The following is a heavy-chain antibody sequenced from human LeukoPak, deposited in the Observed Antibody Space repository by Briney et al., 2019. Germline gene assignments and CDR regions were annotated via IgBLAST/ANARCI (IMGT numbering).Heavy chain of an antibody. D-gene: IGHD3-22*01. CDR2: ISYDGSNK. Sequence: PGRSLRLSCAASGFTFSSYAMPWVRQAPGKGLEWVAVISYDGSNKYYADSVKGRFTISRDNSKNTLYLQMNSLRAEDTAVYYYARDQDYYDSSGNIDYWGQGTLVTVSS. J-gene: IGHJ4*02. CDR1: GFTFSSYA. CDR3: ARDQDYYDSSGNIDY. V-gene: IGHV3-30*01.